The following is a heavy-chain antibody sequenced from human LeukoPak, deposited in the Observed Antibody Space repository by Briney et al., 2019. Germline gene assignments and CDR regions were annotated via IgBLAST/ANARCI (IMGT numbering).Heavy chain of an antibody. V-gene: IGHV3-30*18. CDR1: GFTFSSYG. J-gene: IGHJ4*02. CDR2: ISYDGSNK. Sequence: GGSLRLSCAASGFTFSSYGMHWVRQAPSKGLEWVAVISYDGSNKYYADSVKGRFTISRDNSKNTLYLQMNSLRAEDTGVYYCAKDRSESYFYFDFWGQGTLVTVSS. CDR3: AKDRSESYFYFDF. D-gene: IGHD1-26*01.